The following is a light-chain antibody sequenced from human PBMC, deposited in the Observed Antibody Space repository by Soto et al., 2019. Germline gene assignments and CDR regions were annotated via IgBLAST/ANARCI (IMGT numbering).Light chain of an antibody. CDR1: QSVSSSY. CDR2: GAS. V-gene: IGKV3-20*01. CDR3: QQYGSSPPGT. Sequence: EIVLTQSPGTLSLSPGEIATLACRASQSVSSSYLAWYQQKPGQAPRLLIYGASSRATGIPDRFSGSGSGTDFTLTISRLEPEDFAVYYCQQYGSSPPGTFGQGTKLEI. J-gene: IGKJ2*01.